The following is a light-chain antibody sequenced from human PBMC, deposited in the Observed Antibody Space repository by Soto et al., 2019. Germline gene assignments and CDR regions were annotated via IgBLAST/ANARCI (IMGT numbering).Light chain of an antibody. Sequence: QSVLTQPPSVSGAPGQRVSISCTGSTSNIGAPYDVHWYQHLPGAAPKLLIYGDNNRPSGVPDRFSGSKSGTSASLAITSLQAEDEADYNCQSYDISLHNYVFGTGTKVTVL. CDR1: TSNIGAPYD. CDR3: QSYDISLHNYV. CDR2: GDN. V-gene: IGLV1-40*01. J-gene: IGLJ1*01.